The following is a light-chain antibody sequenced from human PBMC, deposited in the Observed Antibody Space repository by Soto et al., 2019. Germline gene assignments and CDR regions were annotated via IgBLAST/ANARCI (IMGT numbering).Light chain of an antibody. V-gene: IGLV1-44*01. CDR1: SSNIGSNT. CDR3: AAWDDSLNGLYV. CDR2: SNN. Sequence: QPVLTQPPSASGAAGQGVTISCSGSSSNIGSNTVNWYQQLPGTAPKLLIYSNNQRPSGVPDRFSGSKSGTSASLAISGLQSEDEADYYCAAWDDSLNGLYVFGTGTKVTVL. J-gene: IGLJ1*01.